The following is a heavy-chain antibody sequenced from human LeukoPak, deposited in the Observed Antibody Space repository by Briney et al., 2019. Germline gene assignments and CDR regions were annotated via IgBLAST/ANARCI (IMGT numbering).Heavy chain of an antibody. CDR1: GGSFSGYY. D-gene: IGHD4-23*01. J-gene: IGHJ3*02. CDR2: INHSGST. V-gene: IGHV4-34*01. CDR3: VRTVVTLDAFDI. Sequence: SETLSPTCAVYGGSFSGYYWSWIRQPPGKGLEWIGEINHSGSTNYNPSLKSRVTISVDTSKNQFSLKLSSVTAADTAVYYCVRTVVTLDAFDIWGQGTMVTVSS.